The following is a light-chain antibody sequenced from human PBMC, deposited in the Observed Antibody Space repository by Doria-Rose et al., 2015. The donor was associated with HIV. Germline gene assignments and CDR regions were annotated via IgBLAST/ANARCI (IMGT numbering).Light chain of an antibody. CDR3: QQYYDTPS. Sequence: TQSPEPLGMSLGERATLNCKSNQSLLYTSKNYLAWYQQKPGQPPKLLIYWASTRQSGVPARFSGSGSGTDFTLTISSLEAEDAAVYYCQQYYDTPSFGPGTTVDIK. V-gene: IGKV4-1*01. J-gene: IGKJ3*01. CDR1: QSLLYTSKNY. CDR2: WAS.